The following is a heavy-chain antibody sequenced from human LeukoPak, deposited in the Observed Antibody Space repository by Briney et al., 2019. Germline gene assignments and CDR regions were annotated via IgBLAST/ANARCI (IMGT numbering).Heavy chain of an antibody. J-gene: IGHJ6*03. Sequence: GESLKISCKGSGYTFSSYWIGWVRQMPGSGLEWMGIIYPDDSDTRYSPSFQGQVTISADKSISTAYLQWSSLKASDTAMYYCARLAYCSNDVCYSNYYYSMDVWGKGTTVTVSS. V-gene: IGHV5-51*01. CDR3: ARLAYCSNDVCYSNYYYSMDV. D-gene: IGHD2-8*01. CDR2: IYPDDSDT. CDR1: GYTFSSYW.